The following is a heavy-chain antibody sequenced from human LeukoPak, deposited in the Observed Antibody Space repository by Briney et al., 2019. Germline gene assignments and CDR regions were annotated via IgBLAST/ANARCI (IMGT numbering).Heavy chain of an antibody. Sequence: PGGSLRLSCAASGFTFSSYSMNWARQAPGKGLEWVAYISRSGSPVYYPESVKGRFSISRDNVGNSLYLQMNSLRVEDTAVYYCAAKEGTRSDFDYWGQGILVTVSS. CDR1: GFTFSSYS. CDR3: AAKEGTRSDFDY. D-gene: IGHD1-14*01. CDR2: ISRSGSPV. V-gene: IGHV3-48*04. J-gene: IGHJ4*02.